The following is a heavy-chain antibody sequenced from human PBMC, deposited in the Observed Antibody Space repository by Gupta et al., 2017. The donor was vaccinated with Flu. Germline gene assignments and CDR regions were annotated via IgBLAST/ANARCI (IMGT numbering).Heavy chain of an antibody. D-gene: IGHD2-15*01. CDR2: IWYDGSNK. V-gene: IGHV3-33*01. Sequence: QVQLVESGGGVVQPGRSLRLSCAASASTCNSYGMHWVRQAPGKGLEWLAVIWYDGSNKYYADSVKGRFTISRDNSKNTLYLQMNSLRAEDTAVYYCARGPDCSGGSCYSRYYYYGMDVWGQGTTVTVSS. CDR3: ARGPDCSGGSCYSRYYYYGMDV. J-gene: IGHJ6*02. CDR1: ASTCNSYG.